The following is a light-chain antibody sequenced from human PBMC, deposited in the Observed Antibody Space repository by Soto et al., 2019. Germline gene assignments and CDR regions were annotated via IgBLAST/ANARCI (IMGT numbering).Light chain of an antibody. CDR3: QQYGSSGT. CDR2: GAS. V-gene: IGKV3-15*01. J-gene: IGKJ1*01. CDR1: QSVSSN. Sequence: EIVMTQSPATLSVSPGERATLSCRASQSVSSNLAWYQKNPGQAPRLLIYGASTRATGIPARFSGSGSATEFTLTISSLQSGDFAVYYCQQYGSSGTFGQGTKVDIK.